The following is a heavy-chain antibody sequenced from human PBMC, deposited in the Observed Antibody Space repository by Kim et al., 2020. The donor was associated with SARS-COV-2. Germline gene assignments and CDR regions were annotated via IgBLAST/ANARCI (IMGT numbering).Heavy chain of an antibody. Sequence: GGSLRLSCAASGFTFSDHYMDWVRQAPGKGLEWVARTRSKANSYTTEYAASVIGRFTISRDDSKNSLYLQMNSLKTEDTAVYYCVRVIVGSGHFDYWGQGPLVTVSS. D-gene: IGHD1-26*01. V-gene: IGHV3-72*01. J-gene: IGHJ4*02. CDR3: VRVIVGSGHFDY. CDR2: TRSKANSYTT. CDR1: GFTFSDHY.